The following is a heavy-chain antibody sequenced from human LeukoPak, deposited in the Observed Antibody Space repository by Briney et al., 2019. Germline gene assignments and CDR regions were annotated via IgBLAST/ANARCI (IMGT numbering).Heavy chain of an antibody. CDR1: GGTFISYA. J-gene: IGHJ4*02. CDR3: ARAWRGIVATIGVI. D-gene: IGHD5-12*01. V-gene: IGHV1-69*01. Sequence: GSSVKVSCKASGGTFISYAISWVRQAPGQGLEWMGGIIPIFGTANYAQKFQGRVTITADESTSTAYMELSSLRSEDTAVYYCARAWRGIVATIGVIWGQGTLVTVSS. CDR2: IIPIFGTA.